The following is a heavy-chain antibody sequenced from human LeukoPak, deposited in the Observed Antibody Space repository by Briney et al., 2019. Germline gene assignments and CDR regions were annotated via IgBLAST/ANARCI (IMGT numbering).Heavy chain of an antibody. J-gene: IGHJ4*02. CDR1: GFTFRNYG. D-gene: IGHD2-15*01. CDR3: ARAASFDY. CDR2: ISGSGDST. Sequence: GGSLRLSCAASGFTFRNYGMTWVRQAPGKGLEWVSGISGSGDSTYNADSVKGRFTISRDNSKNTLYLQMNSLRAEDTAVYYCARAASFDYWGQGTLVTVSS. V-gene: IGHV3-23*01.